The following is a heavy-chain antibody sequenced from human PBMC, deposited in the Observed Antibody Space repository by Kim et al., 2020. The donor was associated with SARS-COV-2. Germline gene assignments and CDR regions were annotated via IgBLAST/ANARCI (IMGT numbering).Heavy chain of an antibody. V-gene: IGHV3-21*01. CDR3: ARDPVRGVIITSPTNWFDP. D-gene: IGHD3-10*01. Sequence: GGSLRLSCAASGFTFSSYSMNWVRQAPGKGREWVSSISSSSSYIYYADSVKGRFTISRDNAKNSLYLQMNSLRAEDTAVYYCARDPVRGVIITSPTNWFDPWGQGTLVTVSS. CDR2: ISSSSSYI. CDR1: GFTFSSYS. J-gene: IGHJ5*02.